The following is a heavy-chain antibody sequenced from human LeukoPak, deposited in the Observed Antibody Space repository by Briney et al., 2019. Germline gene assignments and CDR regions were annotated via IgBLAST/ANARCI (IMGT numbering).Heavy chain of an antibody. CDR1: GFTFNNYW. D-gene: IGHD1-26*01. CDR2: INQDGSGK. V-gene: IGHV3-7*01. Sequence: GGSLRLSCAAFGFTFNNYWMSWVRQAPGKGPEWVANINQDGSGKHYVDSVKGRFTISRDNAKNSLYLQMNSLRAEDTAVYFCAKASIAGATGVLDYWGQGTLVTVSS. CDR3: AKASIAGATGVLDY. J-gene: IGHJ4*02.